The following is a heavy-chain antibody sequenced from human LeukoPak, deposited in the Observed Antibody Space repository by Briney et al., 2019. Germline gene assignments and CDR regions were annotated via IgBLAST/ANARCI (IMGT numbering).Heavy chain of an antibody. CDR2: MNPNSGNT. CDR1: GYIFAGHE. D-gene: IGHD5-24*01. Sequence: WASVKVSCKASGYIFAGHEINWVRQCTGQGLEWMGWMNPNSGNTGYAQKFQGRVTMTRNTSISTAYMELSSLRSDDTAVYYCARVTDGDVDYWGKGTLVIVTS. CDR3: ARVTDGDVDY. V-gene: IGHV1-8*01. J-gene: IGHJ4*02.